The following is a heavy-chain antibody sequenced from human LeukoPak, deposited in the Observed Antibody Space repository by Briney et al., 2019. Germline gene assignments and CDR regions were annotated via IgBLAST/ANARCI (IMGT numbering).Heavy chain of an antibody. CDR1: GGSISSISYY. CDR2: MYHNGST. CDR3: ARDDSSGWYGWYFDL. Sequence: SETLSLTCTVSGGSISSISYYWGWIRQPPGKGLEWIGSMYHNGSTNYNPSLKSRVTISVDTSKNQFSLKLSSVTAADTAVYYCARDDSSGWYGWYFDLWGRGTLVTVSS. J-gene: IGHJ2*01. V-gene: IGHV4-39*07. D-gene: IGHD6-19*01.